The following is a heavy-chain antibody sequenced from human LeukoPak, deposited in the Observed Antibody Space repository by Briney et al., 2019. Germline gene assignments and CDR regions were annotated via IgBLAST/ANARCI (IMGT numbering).Heavy chain of an antibody. Sequence: SETLSLTCALYGGSFSGYYWSWIRQPPGKGLEWLGEINHSGSTNYNPSLKSRVTISVDTSKNQFSLKLSSVTAADTAVYYCARGRPVLLWFGEPSNWFDPWGQGTLVTVSS. V-gene: IGHV4-34*01. J-gene: IGHJ5*02. CDR2: INHSGST. D-gene: IGHD3-10*01. CDR3: ARGRPVLLWFGEPSNWFDP. CDR1: GGSFSGYY.